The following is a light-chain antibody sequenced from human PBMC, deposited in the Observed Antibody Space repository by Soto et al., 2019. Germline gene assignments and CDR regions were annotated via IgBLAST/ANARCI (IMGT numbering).Light chain of an antibody. V-gene: IGKV3-20*01. J-gene: IGKJ4*01. CDR3: QQYGSSPLP. CDR2: GAS. CDR1: QSVSSSY. Sequence: EIVLTQSPGTLSLSPGERATLSCRASQSVSSSYLAWYQQKPGQAPRLLIYGASSRATGIPDRFSGSGSVTDFTLTISSLEPEDLAVNCCQQYGSSPLPFGGGTKVEIK.